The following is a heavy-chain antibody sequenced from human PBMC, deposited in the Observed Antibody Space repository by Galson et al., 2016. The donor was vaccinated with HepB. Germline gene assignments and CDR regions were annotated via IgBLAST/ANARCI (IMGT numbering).Heavy chain of an antibody. Sequence: SLRLSCAASGFTFSSYAMMWVRQTPGKGLEWVSSISGSGRITYYADSVRGRFTISRDNSKSTLYLRMNSLRAEDTAVYYCARGGYGGYFPREFDYWGQGTLVTVSS. CDR1: GFTFSSYA. D-gene: IGHD5-12*01. CDR3: ARGGYGGYFPREFDY. J-gene: IGHJ4*02. V-gene: IGHV3-23*01. CDR2: ISGSGRIT.